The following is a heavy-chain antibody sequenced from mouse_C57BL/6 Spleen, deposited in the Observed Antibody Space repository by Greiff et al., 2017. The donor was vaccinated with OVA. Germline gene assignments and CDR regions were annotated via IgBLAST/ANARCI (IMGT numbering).Heavy chain of an antibody. J-gene: IGHJ4*01. Sequence: VQLQQSGPELVKPGASVKISCKASGYSFTGYYMNWVKQSPEKSLEWIGEINPSTGGTTYNQKFKAKATLTVDKSSSTAYMQLKSLTSEDSAVYYCATTVVAPDYYAMDYGGQGTSVTVSS. CDR1: GYSFTGYY. CDR3: ATTVVAPDYYAMDY. D-gene: IGHD1-1*01. V-gene: IGHV1-42*01. CDR2: INPSTGGT.